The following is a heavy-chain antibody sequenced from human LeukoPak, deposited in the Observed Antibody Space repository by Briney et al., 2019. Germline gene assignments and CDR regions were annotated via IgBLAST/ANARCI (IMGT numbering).Heavy chain of an antibody. V-gene: IGHV4-59*01. CDR1: GGSISSYY. CDR3: ARERIQYYDFWSGYPTSYYYYGMDV. CDR2: IYYSGST. J-gene: IGHJ6*02. Sequence: SETLSLTCTVSGGSISSYYWSWIRQPPGKGLEWIGYIYYSGSTNYNPSLKSRVTISVDTSKNQFSLKLSSVTAADTAVNYCARERIQYYDFWSGYPTSYYYYGMDVWGQGTTVTVSS. D-gene: IGHD3-3*01.